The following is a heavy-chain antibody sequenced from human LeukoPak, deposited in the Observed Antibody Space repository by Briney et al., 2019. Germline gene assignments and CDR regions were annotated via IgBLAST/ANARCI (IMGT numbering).Heavy chain of an antibody. J-gene: IGHJ4*02. CDR1: GFTFSSYA. V-gene: IGHV3-23*01. D-gene: IGHD3-22*01. CDR2: ISGSGGST. CDR3: AKGGIYYYDSSGYAHFDY. Sequence: GGSLRLSCAASGFTFSSYAMSWVRHAPGKGLEWVSAISGSGGSTYYADSVKGRFTISRDNSKNTLYLQMNSLRAEDTAVYYCAKGGIYYYDSSGYAHFDYWGQGTLVTVSS.